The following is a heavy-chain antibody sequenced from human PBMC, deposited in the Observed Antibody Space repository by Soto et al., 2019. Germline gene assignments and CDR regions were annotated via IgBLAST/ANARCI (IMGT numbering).Heavy chain of an antibody. CDR3: ARDGKVDIDRGGYYYYDMDV. CDR1: GGSVGTGINY. V-gene: IGHV4-61*01. Sequence: QVQLQESGPGLVRPSETLSLTCTVSGGSVGTGINYWTWIRQPPGKGLEWIGNIFTSGSANYDPPLKTRVTISVDTSKNQFSLKLTSVTAADTAVYYCARDGKVDIDRGGYYYYDMDVWGQGTTVTVSS. J-gene: IGHJ6*02. CDR2: IFTSGSA. D-gene: IGHD5-12*01.